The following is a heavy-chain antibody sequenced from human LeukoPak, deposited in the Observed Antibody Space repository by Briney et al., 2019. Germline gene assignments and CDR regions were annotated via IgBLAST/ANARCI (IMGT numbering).Heavy chain of an antibody. CDR3: ARLRYFDYYYMDV. CDR2: INPSGGST. V-gene: IGHV1-46*01. CDR1: GYTFTSYY. Sequence: ASVKVSCKASGYTFTSYYMHWVRQAPGQGLEWMGIINPSGGSTSYAQKFQGRVTMTRHTSTSTAYMELSSLRSEDTAVYYCARLRYFDYYYMDVWGKGTTVTISS. J-gene: IGHJ6*03. D-gene: IGHD3-9*01.